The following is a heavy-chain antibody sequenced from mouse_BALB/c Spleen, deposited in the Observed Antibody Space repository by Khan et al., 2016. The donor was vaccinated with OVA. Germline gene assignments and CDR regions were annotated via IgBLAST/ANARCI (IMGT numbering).Heavy chain of an antibody. J-gene: IGHJ3*01. CDR2: IYPGSGNT. CDR3: ARRNYFGYTFAY. V-gene: IGHV1-77*01. D-gene: IGHD1-2*01. Sequence: VQLQQPGAELARPGASVKLSCKASGYTFTDYYINWVKQRTGQGLEWIGEIYPGSGNTYYNEKFKDKATLTADKSSTTAYMQLSSLTSEDSAVYFCARRNYFGYTFAYWGQGTLVTVSA. CDR1: GYTFTDYY.